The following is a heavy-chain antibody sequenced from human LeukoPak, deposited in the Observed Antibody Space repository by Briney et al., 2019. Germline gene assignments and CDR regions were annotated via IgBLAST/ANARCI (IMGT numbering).Heavy chain of an antibody. V-gene: IGHV3-21*01. D-gene: IGHD4-17*01. CDR1: GCTFSSES. CDR2: ISSSSDYI. J-gene: IGHJ4*02. CDR3: ARAAGYGDYRCFDY. Sequence: GGSLRLSCAASGCTFSSESMNWVRQAPGKGLDWVSSISSSSDYIYYADSLKGRFTISRDNAKNSLSLQMNSLRAEDTAVYCCARAAGYGDYRCFDYWGQGTLVTVSS.